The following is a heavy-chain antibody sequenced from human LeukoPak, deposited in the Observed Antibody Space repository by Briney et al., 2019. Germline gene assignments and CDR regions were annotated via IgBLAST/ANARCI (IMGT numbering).Heavy chain of an antibody. CDR1: GGSFSGYY. CDR3: ARTRPDIVVVPAAISQRGYYYYYYYMDV. J-gene: IGHJ6*03. Sequence: SSETLSLTCAVYGGSFSGYYWSWIRQPPGKGLEWIGEINHSGSTNYNPSLKSRVTISVDTSKNQFSLKLSSVTAADTAVYYCARTRPDIVVVPAAISQRGYYYYYYYMDVWGKGTTVPVSS. D-gene: IGHD2-2*02. CDR2: INHSGST. V-gene: IGHV4-34*01.